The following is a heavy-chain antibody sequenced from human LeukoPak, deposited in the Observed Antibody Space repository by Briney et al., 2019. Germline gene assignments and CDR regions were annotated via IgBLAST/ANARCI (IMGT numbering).Heavy chain of an antibody. V-gene: IGHV4-34*01. CDR1: GGSFSGYH. Sequence: SETLSLTCGVYGGSFSGYHWTWIRLRPGKGLEWIGDIDHSGSTHYNPSLRSRVTISLDTSNNQFSLKLNSVTAADTAVYYCARGFPSSSRWFDPWGQGTLVTVSS. D-gene: IGHD6-6*01. CDR3: ARGFPSSSRWFDP. CDR2: IDHSGST. J-gene: IGHJ5*02.